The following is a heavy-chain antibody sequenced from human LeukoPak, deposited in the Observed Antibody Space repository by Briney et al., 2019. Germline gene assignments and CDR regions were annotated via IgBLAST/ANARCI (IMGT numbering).Heavy chain of an antibody. CDR1: GFSFSTYS. Sequence: GGSLRLSCAASGFSFSTYSMSWVRQAPGKGLEWVSSIRGSGSDKYYADSVKGRFSISRDNSQDTLSLQMNSLRAEDTAVYYCAKISWDGRGTFDWGRGTLVTVSS. D-gene: IGHD1/OR15-1a*01. J-gene: IGHJ4*02. V-gene: IGHV3-23*01. CDR3: AKISWDGRGTFD. CDR2: IRGSGSDK.